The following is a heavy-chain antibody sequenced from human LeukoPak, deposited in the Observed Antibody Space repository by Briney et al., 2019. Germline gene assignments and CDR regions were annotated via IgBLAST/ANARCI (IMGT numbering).Heavy chain of an antibody. Sequence: PGGSLRLSCAASGFTFSSYGMHWVRQAPGKGLEWVAFIRYDGSNKYYADSVKGRLTISRDNSMNTLYLQMTSLRGDDTAVYYCAKEKNSYSSSSGQGYWGQGTLVTVSS. CDR2: IRYDGSNK. V-gene: IGHV3-30*02. CDR3: AKEKNSYSSSSGQGY. J-gene: IGHJ4*02. CDR1: GFTFSSYG. D-gene: IGHD6-6*01.